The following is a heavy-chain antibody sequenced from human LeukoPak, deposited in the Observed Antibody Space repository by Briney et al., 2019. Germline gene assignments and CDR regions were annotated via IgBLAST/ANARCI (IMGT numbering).Heavy chain of an antibody. CDR1: GGSMNSYY. J-gene: IGHJ4*02. CDR2: IYYGGST. V-gene: IGHV4-59*08. Sequence: SETLSLTCSVSGGSMNSYYWSWIRQSPGKGLEWIGYIYYGGSTNYNPSLKSRVTISVDTSKSQFSLKLSSVTAADTAVYYCARHVWLQPFDYWGQGTLVTVSS. CDR3: ARHVWLQPFDY. D-gene: IGHD3-9*01.